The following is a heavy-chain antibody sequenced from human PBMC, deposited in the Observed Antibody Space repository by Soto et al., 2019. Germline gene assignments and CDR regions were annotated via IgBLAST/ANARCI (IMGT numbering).Heavy chain of an antibody. J-gene: IGHJ4*02. D-gene: IGHD5-12*01. CDR1: RGRLGSSA. V-gene: IGHV1-69*01. Sequence: GTSVEVTCKACRGRLGSSARRWVRQAPGQGLEWMGGIVPVFGRPNYAQRFRGRLTITADESTSTGYMELISLRSDDTAVYYCAREGSGYNFWGQGTQVTVSS. CDR2: IVPVFGRP. CDR3: AREGSGYNF.